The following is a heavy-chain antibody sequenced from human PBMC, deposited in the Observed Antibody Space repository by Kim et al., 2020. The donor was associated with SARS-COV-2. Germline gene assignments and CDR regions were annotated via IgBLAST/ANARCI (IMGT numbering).Heavy chain of an antibody. CDR3: ARDYRTRLWFGESNFDY. J-gene: IGHJ4*02. CDR1: GYTFTGYY. D-gene: IGHD3-10*01. V-gene: IGHV1-2*02. CDR2: INPNSGGT. Sequence: ASVKVSCKASGYTFTGYYMHWVRQAPGQGREWIGWINPNSGGTNYAQKFQGRVTMTRDTSISTAYMELSRLRSDDTAVYYCARDYRTRLWFGESNFDYWGQGTLVTVSS.